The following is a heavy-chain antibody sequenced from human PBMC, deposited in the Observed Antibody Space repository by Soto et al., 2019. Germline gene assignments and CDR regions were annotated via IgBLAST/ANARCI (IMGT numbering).Heavy chain of an antibody. CDR1: GFTFSSYG. J-gene: IGHJ6*02. V-gene: IGHV3-33*01. Sequence: QVQLVESGGGVVQPGRSLRLSCAASGFTFSSYGMHWVRQAPGKGLEWVAVIWYDGSNKYYADSVKGRFTISRDNSKNTLYLQMKSLRAEDTAVYYCARQYSSSSASYYYYGMDVWGQGTTVTVCS. D-gene: IGHD6-6*01. CDR2: IWYDGSNK. CDR3: ARQYSSSSASYYYYGMDV.